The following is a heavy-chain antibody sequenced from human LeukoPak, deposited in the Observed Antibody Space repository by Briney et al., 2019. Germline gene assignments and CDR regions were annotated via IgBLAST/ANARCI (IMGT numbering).Heavy chain of an antibody. V-gene: IGHV5-51*01. CDR2: IYPGDSDT. CDR3: ARHASLLWFGELPESGMDV. J-gene: IGHJ6*02. D-gene: IGHD3-10*01. Sequence: GESLKISCKGSGYTFHSYWIAWVRQMPGKGLEWMGIIYPGDSDTRYSPSFQGQVTISADKSIRTAYLQWSSLKASDTAMYYCARHASLLWFGELPESGMDVWGQGTTVTVSS. CDR1: GYTFHSYW.